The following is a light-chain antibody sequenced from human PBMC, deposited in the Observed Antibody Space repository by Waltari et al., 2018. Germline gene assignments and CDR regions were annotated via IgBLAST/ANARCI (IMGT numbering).Light chain of an antibody. J-gene: IGKJ2*01. CDR3: QQYGTSRYT. CDR1: QSITSVF. CDR2: AAS. V-gene: IGKV3-20*01. Sequence: DIVLTQSPGTLSLSPGERVTLPCRASQSITSVFLAWYQQKPGQAPRLLISAASSRAAGIPDRFSGSGSGTDFSLTIRRLEPEDSGVYYCQQYGTSRYTFGQGTKLEI.